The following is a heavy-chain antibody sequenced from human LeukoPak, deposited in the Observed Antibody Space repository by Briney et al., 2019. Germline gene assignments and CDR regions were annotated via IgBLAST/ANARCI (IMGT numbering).Heavy chain of an antibody. D-gene: IGHD6-13*01. J-gene: IGHJ4*02. CDR3: TRGGATSSWYWFF. Sequence: GGSLRLSCAASGFTFSSHWMTWVRQAPGKGPEWVASINKDGSEQYYVDSVKGRFTISRDNAKNSLSLQVSSLRAEDTAVYYCTRGGATSSWYWFFWSQGTLVTVSS. CDR2: INKDGSEQ. CDR1: GFTFSSHW. V-gene: IGHV3-7*01.